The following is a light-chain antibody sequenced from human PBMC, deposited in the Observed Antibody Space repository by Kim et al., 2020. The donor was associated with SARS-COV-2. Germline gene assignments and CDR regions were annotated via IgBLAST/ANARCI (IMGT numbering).Light chain of an antibody. Sequence: EIVLTQSPGTLSSSPGERATLSCRASQSVSSSYLAWYQQKPGQAPRLLIYGASSTATGIPDRFSGSGSGTDFTLTISRLEPEDFAVYYCQQYGSAPPSTFGQGTRLEIK. V-gene: IGKV3-20*01. CDR1: QSVSSSY. CDR3: QQYGSAPPST. J-gene: IGKJ5*01. CDR2: GAS.